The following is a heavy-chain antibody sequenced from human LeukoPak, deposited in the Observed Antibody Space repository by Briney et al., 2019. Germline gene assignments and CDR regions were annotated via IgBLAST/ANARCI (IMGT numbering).Heavy chain of an antibody. CDR1: GFTFSSYA. V-gene: IGHV3-23*01. CDR2: ISGSGGST. J-gene: IGHJ4*02. Sequence: GGSLRLSCAASGFTFSSYAMSWVCQAPGKGLEWVSAISGSGGSTYYADSVKGRFTISRDNSKNTLYLQMNSLRAEDTAVYYCAKGREWLVQYYFDYWGQGTLVTVSS. CDR3: AKGREWLVQYYFDY. D-gene: IGHD6-19*01.